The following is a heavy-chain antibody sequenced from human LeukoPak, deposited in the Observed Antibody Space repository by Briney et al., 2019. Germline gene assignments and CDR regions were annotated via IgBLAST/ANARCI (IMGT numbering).Heavy chain of an antibody. CDR2: INWNSDSI. CDR3: AINGGGDSGYGNFDY. Sequence: GGSLRLSCAASGFTFDDYAMHWVRHVPGKVLEWVSGINWNSDSIGYADSVKGRFTTSRDNAKNSLYLQMNSLRAEDTAFYYCAINGGGDSGYGNFDYWGQGTLVTVSS. V-gene: IGHV3-9*01. J-gene: IGHJ4*02. CDR1: GFTFDDYA. D-gene: IGHD5-12*01.